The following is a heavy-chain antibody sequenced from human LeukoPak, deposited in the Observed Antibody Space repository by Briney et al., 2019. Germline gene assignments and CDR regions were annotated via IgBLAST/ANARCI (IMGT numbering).Heavy chain of an antibody. CDR2: IYTSGST. V-gene: IGHV4-4*07. CDR1: GGSISSYY. CDR3: ARDGSICSGGSCYDYFDY. D-gene: IGHD2-15*01. J-gene: IGHJ4*02. Sequence: SETLSLTCTVSGGSISSYYWSWLRQPAGKGLEWIGRIYTSGSTNYNPSLKSRVTMSVDTSKNQFSLTLSSVTAADTAVYYCARDGSICSGGSCYDYFDYWGQGTLVTVSS.